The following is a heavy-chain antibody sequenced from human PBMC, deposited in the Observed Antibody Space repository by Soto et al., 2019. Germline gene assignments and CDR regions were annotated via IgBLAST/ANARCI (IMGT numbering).Heavy chain of an antibody. CDR3: ARERGWVDSGYDY. D-gene: IGHD5-12*01. J-gene: IGHJ4*02. CDR1: GGSISSGDYY. Sequence: QVQLQESGPGLVKPSQTLSLTCTVSGGSISSGDYYWSWIRQPPGKGLEWIGYIYYSGSTYYNPSLKSRVTRSVDTSKNQFSLKLSSVTAADTAVYYCARERGWVDSGYDYWGQGTLVTVSS. CDR2: IYYSGST. V-gene: IGHV4-30-4*01.